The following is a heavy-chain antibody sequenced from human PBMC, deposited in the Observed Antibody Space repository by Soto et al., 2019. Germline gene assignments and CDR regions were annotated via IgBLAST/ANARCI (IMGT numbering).Heavy chain of an antibody. J-gene: IGHJ6*02. D-gene: IGHD5-18*01. Sequence: GESLQISCKGSGYSFTSYWISWVRQMPGKGLEWMGRIDPSDSYTNYSPSFQGHVTISADKSISTAYLQWSSLKASDTAMYYCARLDTAMVTLGYYYGMDVWGQGTAVTVSS. CDR2: IDPSDSYT. CDR3: ARLDTAMVTLGYYYGMDV. V-gene: IGHV5-10-1*01. CDR1: GYSFTSYW.